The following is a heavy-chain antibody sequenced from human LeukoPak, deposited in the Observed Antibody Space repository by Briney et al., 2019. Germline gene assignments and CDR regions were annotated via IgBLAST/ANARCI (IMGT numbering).Heavy chain of an antibody. CDR3: AKERNYYDSGSPNY. J-gene: IGHJ4*02. CDR2: ISAYNGNT. D-gene: IGHD3-10*01. CDR1: GYTFTSYS. Sequence: ASVKVSCKASGYTFTSYSISWVRQAPGQGLEWMGWISAYNGNTNYAQKFQGRVTMTTDTPTSTAFMELRSLRSDDAAVYYCAKERNYYDSGSPNYWDQGTLVTVSS. V-gene: IGHV1-18*01.